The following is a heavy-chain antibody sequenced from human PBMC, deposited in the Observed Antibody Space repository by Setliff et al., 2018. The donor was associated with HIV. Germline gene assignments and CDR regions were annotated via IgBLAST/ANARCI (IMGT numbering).Heavy chain of an antibody. D-gene: IGHD3-10*01. Sequence: PGGSLRLSCAASGFTFSNSWMHWVRQAPGKGLVWVSRINTDGSSATYADSVKGRFTNSRDNAKNTLYLQMDSLRAEDTAVYYCAREVLRGGDDAFGLWGRGTVVTVSS. J-gene: IGHJ3*01. CDR3: AREVLRGGDDAFGL. CDR2: INTDGSSA. V-gene: IGHV3-74*03. CDR1: GFTFSNSW.